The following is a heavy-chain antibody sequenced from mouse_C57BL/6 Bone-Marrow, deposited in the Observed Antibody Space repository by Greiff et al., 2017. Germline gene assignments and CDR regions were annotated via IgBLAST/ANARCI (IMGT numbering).Heavy chain of an antibody. CDR2: IRNKANGYTT. V-gene: IGHV7-3*01. J-gene: IGHJ2*01. D-gene: IGHD3-1*01. CDR1: GFTFTDYY. CDR3: ARYLGEGRSLYWFDY. Sequence: EVKLMESGGGLVQPGGSLSLSCAASGFTFTDYYMSWVRQPPGKALEWLGFIRNKANGYTTEYSASVKGRFTISRDNSQSILYLQMNALRAEDGATYDCARYLGEGRSLYWFDYWGQGTTLAVSS.